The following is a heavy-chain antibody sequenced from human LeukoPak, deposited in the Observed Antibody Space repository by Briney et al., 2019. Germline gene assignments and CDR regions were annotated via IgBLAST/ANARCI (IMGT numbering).Heavy chain of an antibody. CDR3: ARDLEQWLAPTRSWFDP. CDR1: GFTFSTYW. CDR2: IKADGGEK. Sequence: GGSLRLSCAASGFTFSTYWMNWFRQTPGKGLEWVAKIKADGGEKDHVASVKGRFTISRDNAKNSLYLQMNCLRAEDTAVYYCARDLEQWLAPTRSWFDPWGQGTLVTVSS. J-gene: IGHJ5*02. V-gene: IGHV3-7*01. D-gene: IGHD6-19*01.